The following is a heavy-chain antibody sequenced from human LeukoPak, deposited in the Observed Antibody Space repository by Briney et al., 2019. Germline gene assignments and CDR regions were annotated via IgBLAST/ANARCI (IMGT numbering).Heavy chain of an antibody. Sequence: GESLKISCSGSGYSFNSFWNGLVRQAPRKGLECVSFIRSSSTDIYYADSVKGRFTISRDNAKNSLYLQMDSLRAEDTAVYYYARVRSGSLDYWGQGTLVTVSS. CDR1: GYSFNSFW. V-gene: IGHV3-21*01. J-gene: IGHJ4*02. D-gene: IGHD1-26*01. CDR3: ARVRSGSLDY. CDR2: IRSSSTDI.